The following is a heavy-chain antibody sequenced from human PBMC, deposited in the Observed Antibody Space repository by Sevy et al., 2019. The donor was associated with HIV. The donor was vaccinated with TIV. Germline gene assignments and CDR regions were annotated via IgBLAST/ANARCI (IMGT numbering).Heavy chain of an antibody. J-gene: IGHJ4*02. V-gene: IGHV1-2*02. CDR1: GYTFTGYY. Sequence: ASVKVSCKASGYTFTGYYMHWVRQAPGQGLEWMGWINPNSGGTKYAQKFEGRVTMTTDTSISTAYMELSSLGSDDTAVYYCARDSDFWSGSSTFTYWGQGTLVTVSS. D-gene: IGHD3-3*01. CDR3: ARDSDFWSGSSTFTY. CDR2: INPNSGGT.